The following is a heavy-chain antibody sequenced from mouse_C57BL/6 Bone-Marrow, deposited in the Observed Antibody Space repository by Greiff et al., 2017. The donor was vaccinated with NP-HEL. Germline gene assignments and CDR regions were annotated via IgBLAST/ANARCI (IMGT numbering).Heavy chain of an antibody. Sequence: QVHVKQPGAELVKPGASVKMSCKASGYTFTSYWITWVKQRPGQGLEWIGDIYPGSGSTNYNEKFKSKATLTVDTSSSTAYMQLSSLTSEDSAVYYCALIYYGNYVLYYYAMDYWGQGTSVTVSS. D-gene: IGHD2-1*01. J-gene: IGHJ4*01. CDR2: IYPGSGST. V-gene: IGHV1-55*01. CDR3: ALIYYGNYVLYYYAMDY. CDR1: GYTFTSYW.